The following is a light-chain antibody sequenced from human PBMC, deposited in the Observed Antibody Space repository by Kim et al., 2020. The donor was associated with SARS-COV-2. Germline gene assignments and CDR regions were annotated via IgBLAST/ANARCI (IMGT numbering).Light chain of an antibody. CDR1: QRISSSY. J-gene: IGKJ5*01. V-gene: IGKV3-20*01. CDR2: GAS. Sequence: SPGERATLSCRASQRISSSYLAWYQEKPGQAPRLLIYGASSRATGIPDRFSGSGSGTDFALTISRLEPEDFAVYYCQQYDNSPITFGQGTRLEIK. CDR3: QQYDNSPIT.